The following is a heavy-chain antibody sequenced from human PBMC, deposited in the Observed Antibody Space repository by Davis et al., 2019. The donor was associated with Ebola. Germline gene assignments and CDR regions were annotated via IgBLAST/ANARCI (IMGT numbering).Heavy chain of an antibody. CDR2: NSGGGSPT. D-gene: IGHD4-17*01. J-gene: IGHJ5*02. Sequence: GESLKISCEASGFTFSNYAMSWVRKAPGKGLEWISGNSGGGSPTYYAAAVKGRFTISRDNAKNTLYLQMNSLRAKDTAVFYCARAPYGDYTNWFDPWGQGTLVTVSS. CDR1: GFTFSNYA. CDR3: ARAPYGDYTNWFDP. V-gene: IGHV3-23*01.